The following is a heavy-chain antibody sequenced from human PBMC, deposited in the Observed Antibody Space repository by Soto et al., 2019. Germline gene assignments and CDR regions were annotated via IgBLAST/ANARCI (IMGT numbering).Heavy chain of an antibody. Sequence: ASVKVSCKASGYTFTSYGISWVRQAPGQGLDWMGWISAYNGNTKYAQDLQGRVTMTTDTSTSTAYMELRSLRSDDTAVYYCARFSGGSYNTYYFYYGMDVWGQGTTVTISS. CDR2: ISAYNGNT. CDR1: GYTFTSYG. J-gene: IGHJ6*02. CDR3: ARFSGGSYNTYYFYYGMDV. D-gene: IGHD2-15*01. V-gene: IGHV1-18*01.